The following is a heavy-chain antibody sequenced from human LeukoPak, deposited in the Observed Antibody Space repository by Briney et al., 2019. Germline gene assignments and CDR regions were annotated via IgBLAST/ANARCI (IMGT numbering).Heavy chain of an antibody. CDR1: GFTFSIYW. Sequence: PGGCLRLSCAASGFTFSIYWMHWVRHAPGKGLVWGSRTNGVGSSTSYADSVKGRFTISRDNAKNTPYLQMNSLRAEDTAVYYCARGRAYYDSSGYYYLFDYWGQGTLVTVSS. CDR3: ARGRAYYDSSGYYYLFDY. J-gene: IGHJ4*02. CDR2: TNGVGSST. V-gene: IGHV3-74*01. D-gene: IGHD3-22*01.